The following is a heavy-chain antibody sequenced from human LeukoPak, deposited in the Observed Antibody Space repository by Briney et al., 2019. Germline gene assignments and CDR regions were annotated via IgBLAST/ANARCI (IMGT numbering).Heavy chain of an antibody. Sequence: PRGSLRLSCAASGFTFSDYEMNWVRQAPGKGLEWVSAISGSGGSTYYADSVKGRFTISRDNSKNTLYLQMNSLRAEDTAVYYCAKAHSTAMVYFDYWGQGTLVTVSS. CDR2: ISGSGGST. D-gene: IGHD5-18*01. CDR1: GFTFSDYE. V-gene: IGHV3-23*01. J-gene: IGHJ4*02. CDR3: AKAHSTAMVYFDY.